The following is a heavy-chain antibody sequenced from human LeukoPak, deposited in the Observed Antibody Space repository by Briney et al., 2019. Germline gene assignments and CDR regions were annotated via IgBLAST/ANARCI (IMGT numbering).Heavy chain of an antibody. CDR2: IKSKTDGGTT. J-gene: IGHJ4*02. V-gene: IGHV3-15*01. CDR3: TTDLARFDFWSGYYKRSVDFDY. CDR1: GFTFSNAW. Sequence: GGSLRLSCAASGFTFSNAWMSWVRQAPGKGLEWVGRIKSKTDGGTTDYAAPVKGRFTISRDDSKNTLYLQMNSLKTEDTAVYYCTTDLARFDFWSGYYKRSVDFDYWGQGTLVTVSS. D-gene: IGHD3-3*01.